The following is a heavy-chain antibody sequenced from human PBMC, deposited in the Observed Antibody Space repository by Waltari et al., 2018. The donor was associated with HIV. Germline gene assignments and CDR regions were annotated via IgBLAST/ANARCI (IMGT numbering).Heavy chain of an antibody. CDR1: GYTLTELP. CDR3: ATAPFFGVVRGYYYYGMDV. J-gene: IGHJ6*02. Sequence: QVQLVQSGAEVKKPGASVKVSCKVSGYTLTELPMPWVRQAPGNGLEWMGGFDPEDGETIYAQKFQGRVTMTEDTSTDTAYMELSSLRSEDTVVYYCATAPFFGVVRGYYYYGMDVWGQGTTVTVSS. V-gene: IGHV1-24*01. CDR2: FDPEDGET. D-gene: IGHD3-3*01.